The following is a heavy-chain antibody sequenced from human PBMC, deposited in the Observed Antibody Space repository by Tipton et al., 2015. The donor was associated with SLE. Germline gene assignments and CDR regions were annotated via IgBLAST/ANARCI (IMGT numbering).Heavy chain of an antibody. CDR1: GGSLSSSSYY. V-gene: IGHV3-74*01. CDR2: INSDGSST. D-gene: IGHD3-10*01. CDR3: ASLLMVQGVAWGFDP. J-gene: IGHJ5*02. Sequence: LSLTCTVSGGSLSSSSYYWGWVRQAPGKGLVWVSRINSDGSSTSYADSVKGRFTISRDNAKNTLYLQMNSLRAEDTAVYYCASLLMVQGVAWGFDPWGQGTLVTVSS.